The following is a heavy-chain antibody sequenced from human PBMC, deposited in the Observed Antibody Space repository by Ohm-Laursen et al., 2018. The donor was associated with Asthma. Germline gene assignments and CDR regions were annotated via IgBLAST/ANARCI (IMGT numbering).Heavy chain of an antibody. Sequence: SLRLSCAASGFKFSDYYMSWIRQAPGKGLEYVSHISSDSIHTEYADSVKGRFTISRDNAKNSLYLQMNNLRAEDAAIYYCAREWGGMDVWGQGTTVTVSS. CDR3: AREWGGMDV. V-gene: IGHV3-11*06. CDR1: GFKFSDYY. D-gene: IGHD3-16*01. J-gene: IGHJ6*02. CDR2: ISSDSIHT.